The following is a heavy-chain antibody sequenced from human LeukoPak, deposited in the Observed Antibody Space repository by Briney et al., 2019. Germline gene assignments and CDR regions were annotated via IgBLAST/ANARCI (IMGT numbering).Heavy chain of an antibody. D-gene: IGHD6-19*01. CDR3: AKDNRRHYTSGPNPDSLH. Sequence: TGRSLRLSCAGSGFIFNNYAMHWVRQPAEKGLRWVSGLSRSRGTIDYADSVRGRFTISRDNAKSSLYLQMDSLRVEDTAFYYCAKDNRRHYTSGPNPDSLHWGQGALVTVSS. CDR1: GFIFNNYA. J-gene: IGHJ4*02. CDR2: LSRSRGTI. V-gene: IGHV3-9*01.